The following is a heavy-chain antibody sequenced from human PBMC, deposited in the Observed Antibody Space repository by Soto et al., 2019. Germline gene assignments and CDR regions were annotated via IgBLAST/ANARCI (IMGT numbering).Heavy chain of an antibody. V-gene: IGHV4-59*01. CDR2: IYYSGST. CDR3: ARRHRPFDF. J-gene: IGHJ4*02. Sequence: SETLCLTCTVSDGSISSYYWSWIRQPPGKGLEWIGYIYYSGSTSYNPSLKSRVTISVDTSKNQFSLKLSSVTAADTAVDYCARRHRPFDFWGQGTLVTVSS. CDR1: DGSISSYY.